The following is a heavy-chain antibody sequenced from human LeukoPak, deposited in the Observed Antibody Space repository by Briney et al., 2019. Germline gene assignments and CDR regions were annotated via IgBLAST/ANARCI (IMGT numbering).Heavy chain of an antibody. CDR2: IKSKTDGGTT. Sequence: GGSLRLSCAASGFTFSNAWMSWVHQAPGKGLEWVGRIKSKTDGGTTDYAAPVKGRLTISRDDSKNTLYLQMNSLKTEDTAVYYCTTTNVVATISPDYWGQGTLVTVSS. CDR1: GFTFSNAW. D-gene: IGHD5-12*01. J-gene: IGHJ4*02. V-gene: IGHV3-15*01. CDR3: TTTNVVATISPDY.